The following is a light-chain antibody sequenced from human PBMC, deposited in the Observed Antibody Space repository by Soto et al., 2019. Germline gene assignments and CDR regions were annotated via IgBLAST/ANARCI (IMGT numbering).Light chain of an antibody. CDR1: SSNIGSNS. Sequence: VLTQPPSASGTPGQRVSISCSGSSSNIGSNSVYWYQQLPVTAPKLLIYSNNQRPSGVPDRFSGSKSGTSASLAISGLRSEDEADYYCAAWDDSLTAWVFGGGTKLTVL. J-gene: IGLJ3*02. CDR3: AAWDDSLTAWV. V-gene: IGLV1-47*02. CDR2: SNN.